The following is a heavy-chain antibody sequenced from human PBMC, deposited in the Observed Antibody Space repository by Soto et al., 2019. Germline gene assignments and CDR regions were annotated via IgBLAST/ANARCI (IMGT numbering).Heavy chain of an antibody. V-gene: IGHV4-30-4*01. CDR3: AREPPQGSDRGAFDI. CDR1: GGSISSGDYY. CDR2: IYYSGST. D-gene: IGHD3-10*01. J-gene: IGHJ3*02. Sequence: PSETLSLTCTVSGGSISSGDYYWSWIRQPPGKGLEWIGYIYYSGSTYYNPSLKSRVTISVDTSKNQFSLKLSSVTAADTAVYYCAREPPQGSDRGAFDIWGQGTMVTVSS.